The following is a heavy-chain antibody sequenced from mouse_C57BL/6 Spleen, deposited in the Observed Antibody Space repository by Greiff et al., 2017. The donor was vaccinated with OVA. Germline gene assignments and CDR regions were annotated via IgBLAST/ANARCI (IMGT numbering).Heavy chain of an antibody. V-gene: IGHV5-16*01. CDR2: INYDGSST. Sequence: DVKLVESEGGLVQPGSSMKLSCTASGFTFSDYYMAWVRQVPEKGLEWVANINYDGSSTYYLDSLKSRFIISRDNAKNILYRQMSSLKSEDTATYYCARYSNYEYFDVWGTGTTVTVSS. J-gene: IGHJ1*03. D-gene: IGHD2-5*01. CDR1: GFTFSDYY. CDR3: ARYSNYEYFDV.